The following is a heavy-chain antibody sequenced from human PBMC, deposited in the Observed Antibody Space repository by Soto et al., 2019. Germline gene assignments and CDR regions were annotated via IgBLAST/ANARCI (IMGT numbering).Heavy chain of an antibody. CDR1: GFTFSSYG. CDR3: AKCPMWFGEPWVGYYGMDV. Sequence: PGGSLRLSCAASGFTFSSYGMHWVRQAPGKGLEWVAVISYDGSNKYYADSVKGRFTISRDNSKNTLYLQMNSLRAEDTAVYYCAKCPMWFGEPWVGYYGMDVWGQGTTVTVSS. V-gene: IGHV3-30*18. D-gene: IGHD3-10*01. J-gene: IGHJ6*02. CDR2: ISYDGSNK.